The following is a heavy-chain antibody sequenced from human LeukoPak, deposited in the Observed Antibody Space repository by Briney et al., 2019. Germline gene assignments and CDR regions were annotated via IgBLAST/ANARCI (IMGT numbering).Heavy chain of an antibody. V-gene: IGHV4-34*01. CDR1: GGSFSGYY. CDR2: INHSGST. Sequence: SETLSLTCAVYGGSFSGYYWSWIRQPPGKGLEWIGEINHSGSTNYNPSLKSRVTISVDTSKSQFSLKLSSVTAADTAVYYCARVGEGREIYYYGSGSYFDWFDPRGQGTLVTVSS. CDR3: ARVGEGREIYYYGSGSYFDWFDP. D-gene: IGHD3-10*01. J-gene: IGHJ5*02.